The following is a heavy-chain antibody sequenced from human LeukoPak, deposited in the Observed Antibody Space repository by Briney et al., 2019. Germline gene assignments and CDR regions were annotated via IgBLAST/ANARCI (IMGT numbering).Heavy chain of an antibody. Sequence: PSETLSLTCTVSGGSISSYYWSWIRQPPGKGLEWIGYIYYSGSTNYNPSPKSRVTISVDTSKNQFSLKLSSVTAADTAVYYCARAPGVVRSYCSGGSCYPNYFDYWGQGTLVTVSS. CDR1: GGSISSYY. D-gene: IGHD2-15*01. CDR2: IYYSGST. V-gene: IGHV4-59*01. CDR3: ARAPGVVRSYCSGGSCYPNYFDY. J-gene: IGHJ4*02.